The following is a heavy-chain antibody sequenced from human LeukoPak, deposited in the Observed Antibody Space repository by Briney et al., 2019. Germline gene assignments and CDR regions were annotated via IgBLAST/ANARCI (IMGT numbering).Heavy chain of an antibody. Sequence: PSQTLSLTCTVSGGSISSGDYYWSWIRQPPGKGLEWIGYIYYSGSTYYNPSIKSRVTISVDTSKNQFSLKLSSVTAADTAVYYCARSYYYDSSGYPLDYWGQGTLVTVSS. V-gene: IGHV4-30-4*01. CDR3: ARSYYYDSSGYPLDY. J-gene: IGHJ4*02. D-gene: IGHD3-22*01. CDR2: IYYSGST. CDR1: GGSISSGDYY.